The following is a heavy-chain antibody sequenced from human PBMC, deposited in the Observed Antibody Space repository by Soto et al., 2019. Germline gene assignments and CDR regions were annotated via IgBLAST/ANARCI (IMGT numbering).Heavy chain of an antibody. Sequence: GPTLVNPTQTLTLTCTLSGVSLTTSGEGVGWIRQPPGKALEWLALIYWDDDKRFSPSLKSRLAITRDTSKNQVEMTMTDMAPVDTAIYYCAHGQRTVVVGAPFDLWGQGSQVTVSS. CDR3: AHGQRTVVVGAPFDL. CDR1: GVSLTTSGEG. V-gene: IGHV2-5*02. D-gene: IGHD2-15*01. J-gene: IGHJ4*02. CDR2: IYWDDDK.